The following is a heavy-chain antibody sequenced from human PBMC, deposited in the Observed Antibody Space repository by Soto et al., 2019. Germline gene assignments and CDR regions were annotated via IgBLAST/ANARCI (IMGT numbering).Heavy chain of an antibody. D-gene: IGHD1-26*01. V-gene: IGHV3-33*01. CDR3: ARGGPIVGATKYNWFDP. CDR1: GFTFSSYG. Sequence: QVQLVESGGGVVQPGRSLRLSCAASGFTFSSYGMHWVRQAPGKGLEWVAVIWYDGSNKYYADSVKGRFTISRDNSKNTLYLQRHSSRAEDTAVYYWARGGPIVGATKYNWFDPWGQGTLVVVSS. J-gene: IGHJ5*02. CDR2: IWYDGSNK.